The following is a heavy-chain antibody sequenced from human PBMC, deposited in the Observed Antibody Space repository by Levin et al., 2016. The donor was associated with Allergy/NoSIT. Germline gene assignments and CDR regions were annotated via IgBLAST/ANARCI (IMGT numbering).Heavy chain of an antibody. J-gene: IGHJ4*02. CDR1: GGSISSDNYDD. V-gene: IGHV4-61*01. CDR2: IYNTGNT. D-gene: IGHD5-18*01. Sequence: SETLSLTCAVSGGSISSDNYDDWSWIRQPPGKGLEWIGFIYNTGNTKYNPSLKSRVTISRDTSRNQFFLNLNYVTAADTAVYYCTSRRGYGYGIDYWGQGILVTVSS. CDR3: TSRRGYGYGIDY.